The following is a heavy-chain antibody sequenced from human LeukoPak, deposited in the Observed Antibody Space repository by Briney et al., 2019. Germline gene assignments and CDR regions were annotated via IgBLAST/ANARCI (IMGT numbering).Heavy chain of an antibody. CDR1: GFTFSSYA. CDR3: AKALIDCSSTSCYPFDY. D-gene: IGHD2-2*01. V-gene: IGHV3-23*01. J-gene: IGHJ4*02. Sequence: GGSLRLSCAASGFTFSSYAMSWVRQAPGKGLEWVSAISGSGGSTYYADSVKGRFTISRDNSKNTLYLQMNSLRAGDTAVYYCAKALIDCSSTSCYPFDYWGQGTLVTVSS. CDR2: ISGSGGST.